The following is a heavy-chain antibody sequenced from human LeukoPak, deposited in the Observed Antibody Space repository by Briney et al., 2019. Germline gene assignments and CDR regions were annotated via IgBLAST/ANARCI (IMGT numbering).Heavy chain of an antibody. Sequence: PSGGSLRLSCAASGFTFSNYDMSWVRQAPGKGLEWVSVISGSGCSTYYADSVKGRFTISRDNYKNTLYLQMNSPRAEDTAVYYCARVGYSSGLWGQGTLVTVSS. CDR3: ARVGYSSGL. J-gene: IGHJ4*02. V-gene: IGHV3-23*01. CDR2: ISGSGCST. D-gene: IGHD6-19*01. CDR1: GFTFSNYD.